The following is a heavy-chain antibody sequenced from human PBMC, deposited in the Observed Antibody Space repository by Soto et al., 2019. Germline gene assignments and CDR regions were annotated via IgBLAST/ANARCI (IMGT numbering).Heavy chain of an antibody. V-gene: IGHV4-39*01. CDR1: GGSISSSTYY. CDR3: ASLTYSSSWYVFY. J-gene: IGHJ4*02. CDR2: IYHSGST. D-gene: IGHD6-13*01. Sequence: SETLSLTCTVSGGSISSSTYYWGWIRQPPGRGLEWIGSIYHSGSTYYNPSLKSPVTISEDTSKNQFSLKLSSVTAADTAVYYCASLTYSSSWYVFYWGQGTQVTVSS.